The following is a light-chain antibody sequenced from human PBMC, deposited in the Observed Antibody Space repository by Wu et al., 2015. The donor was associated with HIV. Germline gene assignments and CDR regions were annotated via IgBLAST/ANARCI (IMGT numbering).Light chain of an antibody. V-gene: IGKV3-20*01. CDR2: GAS. CDR3: QQYGSSQWT. CDR1: QNIDTGN. J-gene: IGKJ1*01. Sequence: IVLTQSPGTLSLSPGERATLSCRASQNIDTGNLAWYQQKPGQAPRLLIFGASSRATGIPDRFGGSGSGTDFTLTISRLEPEDFAVYYCQQYGSSQWTFGQGTRVEXK.